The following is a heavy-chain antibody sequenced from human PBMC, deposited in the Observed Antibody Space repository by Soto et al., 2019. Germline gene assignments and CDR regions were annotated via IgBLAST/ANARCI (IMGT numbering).Heavy chain of an antibody. J-gene: IGHJ5*02. CDR3: ARLRIATNNYKWFDP. D-gene: IGHD2-21*01. CDR1: GAAINRGNYY. V-gene: IGHV4-31*03. Sequence: SETLSLTCSVSGAAINRGNYYWSWIRQVPGKGLEWIGHIYVTGAVDYNPSLRDRITISEDTSERQFSLNLRLVTAADTAVYYCARLRIATNNYKWFDPWGQGTLVTVSS. CDR2: IYVTGAV.